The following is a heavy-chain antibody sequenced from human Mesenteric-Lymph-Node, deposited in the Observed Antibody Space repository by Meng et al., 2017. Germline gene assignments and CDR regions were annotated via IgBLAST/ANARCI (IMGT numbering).Heavy chain of an antibody. CDR3: VRRDGRGYSYGGYFDY. CDR2: IIPIFGTA. Sequence: GQLVECGDGVEKPGDTVKVSWKASGGTFSSYAIIRVRQAAGQGLEWMGGIIPIFGTANYEQKFQGRVTITADESTSTAYMELSSLISEDTAVYYCVRRDGRGYSYGGYFDYWGQGTLVTVSS. J-gene: IGHJ4*02. D-gene: IGHD5-18*01. V-gene: IGHV1-69*01. CDR1: GGTFSSYA.